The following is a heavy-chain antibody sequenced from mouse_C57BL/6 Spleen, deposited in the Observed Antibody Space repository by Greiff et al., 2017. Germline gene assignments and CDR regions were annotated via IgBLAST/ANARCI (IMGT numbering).Heavy chain of an antibody. CDR2: IDPETGGT. V-gene: IGHV1-15*01. D-gene: IGHD1-1*01. J-gene: IGHJ4*01. Sequence: QVQLKESGAELVRPGASVTLSCKASGYTFTDYEMHWVKQTPVHGLEWIGAIDPETGGTAYNQKFKGKAILTADKSSSTAYMELRSLTSEDSAVYYCTRWDYGSSIYAMDYWGQGTSVTVSS. CDR3: TRWDYGSSIYAMDY. CDR1: GYTFTDYE.